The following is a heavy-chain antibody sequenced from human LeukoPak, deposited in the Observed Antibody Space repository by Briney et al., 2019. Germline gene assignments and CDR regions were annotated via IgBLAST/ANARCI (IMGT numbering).Heavy chain of an antibody. CDR3: AGGGSYLGYYFDY. CDR1: GFTFSSYS. D-gene: IGHD1-26*01. CDR2: ISSSSSYI. V-gene: IGHV3-21*01. J-gene: IGHJ4*02. Sequence: GGSLRLSCAASGFTFSSYSMNWVRQAPGKGLEWVSSISSSSSYIYYADSVKGRFTISRDNAKNSLYLQMNSLRAEDTAVCYCAGGGSYLGYYFDYWGQGTLVTVSS.